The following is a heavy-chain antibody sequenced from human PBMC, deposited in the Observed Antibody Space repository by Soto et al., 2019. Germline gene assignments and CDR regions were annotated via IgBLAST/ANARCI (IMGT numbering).Heavy chain of an antibody. V-gene: IGHV4-30-4*01. CDR2: IYYSGIT. D-gene: IGHD6-13*01. CDR1: GGSISSGDYY. Sequence: SETLSLTCTVSGGSISSGDYYWIWIRQPPGKGLDWIGYIYYSGITYYNPSLKSRVTISVDTSKNQFSLKLSSVTAADTAVYYCARVGAAAGLDPWGQGTLVTSPQ. J-gene: IGHJ5*02. CDR3: ARVGAAAGLDP.